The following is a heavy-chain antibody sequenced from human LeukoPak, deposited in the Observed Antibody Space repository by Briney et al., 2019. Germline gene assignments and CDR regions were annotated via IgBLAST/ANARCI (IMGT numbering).Heavy chain of an antibody. Sequence: SGGSLRLSCAASGFTFSSYAMSWVRQAPGKGLEWVSAISGSGGSTYYADSVKGRFTISRDNSKNTLCLQMNSLRAEDTAVYYCAKDLYSSSSQYYFDYWGQGTLVTVSS. D-gene: IGHD6-6*01. CDR3: AKDLYSSSSQYYFDY. CDR1: GFTFSSYA. V-gene: IGHV3-23*01. J-gene: IGHJ4*02. CDR2: ISGSGGST.